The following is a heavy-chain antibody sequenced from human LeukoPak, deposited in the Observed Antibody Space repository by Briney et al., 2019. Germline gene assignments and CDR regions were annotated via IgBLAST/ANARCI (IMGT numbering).Heavy chain of an antibody. D-gene: IGHD1-26*01. V-gene: IGHV3-23*01. CDR1: GFTFSSYA. CDR3: AKWSGELLYSFDI. Sequence: GGSLRLSCAASGFTFSSYAMSWVRQAPGKGLEWVSAISGSGGSTYYADSVKGRSTISRDNSKNTLYLQMNSLRAEDTAVYYCAKWSGELLYSFDIWGQGTMVTVSS. J-gene: IGHJ3*02. CDR2: ISGSGGST.